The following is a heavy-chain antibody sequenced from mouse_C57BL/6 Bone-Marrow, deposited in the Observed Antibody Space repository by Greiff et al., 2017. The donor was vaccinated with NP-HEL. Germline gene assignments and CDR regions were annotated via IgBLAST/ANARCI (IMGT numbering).Heavy chain of an antibody. CDR3: ARRGTAQATGY. V-gene: IGHV1-69*01. CDR1: GYTFTSYW. J-gene: IGHJ2*01. D-gene: IGHD3-2*02. CDR2: IDPSDSYT. Sequence: QVQLQQPGAELVMPGASVKLSCKASGYTFTSYWMHWVKQRPGQGLEWIGEIDPSDSYTNYNQKFKGKSTLTVDKSSSTAYMQRSSLTSEDAAVYYCARRGTAQATGYWGQGTTLTVSS.